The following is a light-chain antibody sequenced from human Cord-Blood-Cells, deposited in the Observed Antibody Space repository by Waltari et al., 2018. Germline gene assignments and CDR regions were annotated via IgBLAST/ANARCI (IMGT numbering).Light chain of an antibody. CDR3: SSYTSSSTVV. Sequence: QSALTQPASVSGSPGQSITISCTGTSSDVGGYNYVSWYQQHPGKAPKLMLYYVSNRPSGVSNRFTGSKSGNTASLTISELQAEDEADYYCSSYTSSSTVVFGGGTKLTVL. CDR2: YVS. CDR1: SSDVGGYNY. V-gene: IGLV2-14*01. J-gene: IGLJ2*01.